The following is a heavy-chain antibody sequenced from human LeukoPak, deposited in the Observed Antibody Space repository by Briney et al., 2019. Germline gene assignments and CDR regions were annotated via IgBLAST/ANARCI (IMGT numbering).Heavy chain of an antibody. CDR2: ISGSGGST. D-gene: IGHD2-15*01. V-gene: IGHV3-23*01. Sequence: GGSLRLSCAASGFTFSTYAMSWVRQAPGKGLEWVSVISGSGGSTYYTDSVKGRFTISRDNSKNTLYLQMNSLRADDTAVYYCAKNTLGSPEGYFEFWGQGTLVTVSS. CDR3: AKNTLGSPEGYFEF. J-gene: IGHJ4*02. CDR1: GFTFSTYA.